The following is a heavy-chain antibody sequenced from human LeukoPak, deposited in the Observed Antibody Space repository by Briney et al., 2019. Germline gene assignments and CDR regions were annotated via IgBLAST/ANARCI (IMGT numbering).Heavy chain of an antibody. V-gene: IGHV1-2*04. CDR2: IDLYTGGA. D-gene: IGHD2-15*01. J-gene: IGHJ6*02. Sequence: ASVKVSCKASGYIFIDYYMHWVRQAPGQGLEWMGCIDLYTGGAHYAQKFQDWLSMTRDTSINTAYMELSSLRSDDAAVYYCARDILGRSNGGSNYFGMEVWGQGTTVTVPS. CDR3: ARDILGRSNGGSNYFGMEV. CDR1: GYIFIDYY.